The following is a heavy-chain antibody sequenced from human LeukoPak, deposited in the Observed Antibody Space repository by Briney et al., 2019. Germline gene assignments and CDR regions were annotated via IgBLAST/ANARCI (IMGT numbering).Heavy chain of an antibody. D-gene: IGHD6-19*01. J-gene: IGHJ5*02. CDR3: AREVAVAGTGYNWFDP. Sequence: QPGGSLRLSCAASGFTFSSYGMHWVRQAPGKGLEWVSVIYSGGSTYYADSVKGRFTISRDNSKNTLYLQMNSLRAEDTAVYYCAREVAVAGTGYNWFDPWGQGTLVTVSS. CDR1: GFTFSSYG. CDR2: IYSGGST. V-gene: IGHV3-NL1*01.